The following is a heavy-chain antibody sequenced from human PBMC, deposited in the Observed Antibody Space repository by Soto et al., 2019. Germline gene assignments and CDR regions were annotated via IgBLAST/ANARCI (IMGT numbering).Heavy chain of an antibody. CDR2: ISGPGSTI. Sequence: DEQLVASGGGLGQSGGSLRLSCAASGFTFKTYSMNWVRRAPGKGLEWISYISGPGSTIKYADSVQGRFIVSRDNANGSLHLQLNNLRDDDTAVYYCARAGCSSASCYTYIRAFDVWGQGTEVSVSS. D-gene: IGHD2-2*02. CDR3: ARAGCSSASCYTYIRAFDV. V-gene: IGHV3-48*02. CDR1: GFTFKTYS. J-gene: IGHJ3*01.